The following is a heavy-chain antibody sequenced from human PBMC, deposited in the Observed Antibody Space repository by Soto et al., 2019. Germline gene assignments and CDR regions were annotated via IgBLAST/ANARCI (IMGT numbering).Heavy chain of an antibody. D-gene: IGHD3-10*01. Sequence: ASVKVSCKASGYTFTSYYMHWVRQAPGQGLEWMGIINPSGGSTSYAQKLQGRVTMTTDTSTSTAYMELRSLRSDDTAVYYCARGLYSGGFDPWGQGTLVTVSS. V-gene: IGHV1-46*01. J-gene: IGHJ5*02. CDR1: GYTFTSYY. CDR2: INPSGGST. CDR3: ARGLYSGGFDP.